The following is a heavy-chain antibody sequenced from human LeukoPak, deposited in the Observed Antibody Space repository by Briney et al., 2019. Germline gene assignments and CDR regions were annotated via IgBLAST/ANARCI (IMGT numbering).Heavy chain of an antibody. CDR2: ISSGGNYI. Sequence: GGSLRLSCAASGFTFSSYAMSWVRQAPGKGLEWVSSISSGGNYIYYADSVKGRFTISRDNAKNSLYLHMNSLRAEDTAVYYCARDSSGSYYFDYWGQGALVTVSS. D-gene: IGHD1-26*01. CDR1: GFTFSSYA. CDR3: ARDSSGSYYFDY. V-gene: IGHV3-21*01. J-gene: IGHJ4*02.